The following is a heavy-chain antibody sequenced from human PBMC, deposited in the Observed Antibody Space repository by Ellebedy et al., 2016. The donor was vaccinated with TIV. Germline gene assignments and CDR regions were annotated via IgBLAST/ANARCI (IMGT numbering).Heavy chain of an antibody. J-gene: IGHJ2*01. CDR1: GFSLTGSD. Sequence: GESLKISCAASGFSLTGSDLHWVRRPTGKGLEWVSASGAAGDTYYPASVRGRFTISRDSAKNSFYLQMNSLTAGDTAVYYCARGGPGGDNWFFGLWGRGTQVTVSS. CDR3: ARGGPGGDNWFFGL. CDR2: SGAAGDT. V-gene: IGHV3-13*01. D-gene: IGHD3-10*01.